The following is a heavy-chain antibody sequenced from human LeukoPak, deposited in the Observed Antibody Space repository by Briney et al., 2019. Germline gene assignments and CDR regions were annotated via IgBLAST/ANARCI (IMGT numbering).Heavy chain of an antibody. CDR1: GFTFSSYW. Sequence: PGGSLRLSCAASGFTFSSYWMSWVRQAPGKGPEWVANIRQDGGERYYVDSVKGRFTISRDNAKNSLDLQMSILRAEDTAVYYCTRDYWDYGDYFSDYWGQGALVTVSS. J-gene: IGHJ4*02. CDR2: IRQDGGER. D-gene: IGHD4-17*01. CDR3: TRDYWDYGDYFSDY. V-gene: IGHV3-7*01.